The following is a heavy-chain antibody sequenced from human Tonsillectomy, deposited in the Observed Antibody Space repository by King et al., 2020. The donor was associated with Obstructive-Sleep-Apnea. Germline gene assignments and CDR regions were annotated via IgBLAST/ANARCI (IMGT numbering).Heavy chain of an antibody. J-gene: IGHJ4*02. CDR2: INHSGST. CDR1: GGSFSGYY. Sequence: VQLQQWGAGLLKPSETLSLTCAVYGGSFSGYYWSWIRQAPGKGMGWIGEINHSGSTKYNPSRKSRVTISVDTSKNQFSLKLSSVTAADTAGYYCAGRGRILGYCSSTSCYGFDYWGQGTLVTVSS. V-gene: IGHV4-34*01. D-gene: IGHD2-2*01. CDR3: AGRGRILGYCSSTSCYGFDY.